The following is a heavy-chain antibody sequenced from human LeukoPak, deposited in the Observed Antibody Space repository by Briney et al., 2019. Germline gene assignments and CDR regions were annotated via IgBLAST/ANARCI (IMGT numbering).Heavy chain of an antibody. V-gene: IGHV4-34*01. CDR1: GGSFSGYY. CDR3: ARGVAYYYDSSGYYYVDWFDP. J-gene: IGHJ5*02. Sequence: PSETLSLTCAVYGGSFSGYYWSWIRQPPGKGLEWIGEINHSGSTNYNPSLKSRVTISVDTSKNQFSLKLSSVTAADTAVYYCARGVAYYYDSSGYYYVDWFDPWGQGTLVTVSS. D-gene: IGHD3-22*01. CDR2: INHSGST.